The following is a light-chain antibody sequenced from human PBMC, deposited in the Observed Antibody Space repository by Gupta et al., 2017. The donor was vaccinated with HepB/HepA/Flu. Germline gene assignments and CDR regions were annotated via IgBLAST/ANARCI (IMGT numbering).Light chain of an antibody. V-gene: IGLV2-8*01. CDR3: SSYAGSNNLVV. CDR2: EVS. J-gene: IGLJ2*01. Sequence: QSALTHPPSASGSPRQSVTISCTGTSSDVGGYNSVSWYQQHPGKAPKLMIYEVSKRPSGVPDRFSGSKSGNTASLTVSGLQAEDEADYYCSSYAGSNNLVVFGGGTKLTVL. CDR1: SSDVGGYNS.